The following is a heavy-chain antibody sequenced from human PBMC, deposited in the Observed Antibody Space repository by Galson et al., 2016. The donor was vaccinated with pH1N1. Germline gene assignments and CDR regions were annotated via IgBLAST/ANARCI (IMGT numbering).Heavy chain of an antibody. CDR1: GFIFTTYA. D-gene: IGHD3-3*01. CDR2: INPDGNVK. V-gene: IGHV3-30*02. Sequence: SLRLSCAASGFIFTTYAMDWVRQAPGKGLEWVTFINPDGNVKWYADSVKDRFTISRDTSKNTLFLQMNSLRPEDTAVYYCATVGDYAFLHWGQGALVTVSS. CDR3: ATVGDYAFLH. J-gene: IGHJ4*02.